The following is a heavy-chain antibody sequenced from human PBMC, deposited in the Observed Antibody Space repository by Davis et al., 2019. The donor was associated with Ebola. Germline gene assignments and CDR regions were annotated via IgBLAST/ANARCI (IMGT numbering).Heavy chain of an antibody. CDR2: ISYDGSYK. CDR1: GFSFSSYA. CDR3: ARGRVVVTAMSEY. Sequence: PGGSLRLSCAASGFSFSSYAMHWVRQAPGKGLEWVALISYDGSYKYYADSVRGRFTISRDNSKNTYLQMNSLRAEDTAVYYCARGRVVVTAMSEYWGQGTLVTVSS. D-gene: IGHD2-21*02. V-gene: IGHV3-30-3*01. J-gene: IGHJ4*02.